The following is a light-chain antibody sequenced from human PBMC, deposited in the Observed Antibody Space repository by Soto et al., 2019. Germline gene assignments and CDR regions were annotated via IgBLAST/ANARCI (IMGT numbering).Light chain of an antibody. J-gene: IGLJ1*01. Sequence: QSVLTQPASVSGSPGQWITISCTGTSSDVGGYNYVAWYQQHPGKAPKLLIYNVSNRPSGVSNRFSGSKSGNTASLTISGLQAEDEADYYCTSYTNRYTYVFGTGTKVTVL. CDR2: NVS. CDR3: TSYTNRYTYV. CDR1: SSDVGGYNY. V-gene: IGLV2-14*01.